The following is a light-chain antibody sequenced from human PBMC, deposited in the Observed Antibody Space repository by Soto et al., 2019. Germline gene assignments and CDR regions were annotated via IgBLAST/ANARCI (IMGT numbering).Light chain of an antibody. J-gene: IGKJ1*01. Sequence: DIQMTQSPSTLSGSVGDRVTITCRASQTISSWLAWYQQKPGKAPKLLIYKASTLKSGVPSRFRGSGSWKGLAGAISSLQPDDFATYYCQQYNSYSEALGQGPKVHIK. V-gene: IGKV1-5*03. CDR2: KAS. CDR1: QTISSW. CDR3: QQYNSYSEA.